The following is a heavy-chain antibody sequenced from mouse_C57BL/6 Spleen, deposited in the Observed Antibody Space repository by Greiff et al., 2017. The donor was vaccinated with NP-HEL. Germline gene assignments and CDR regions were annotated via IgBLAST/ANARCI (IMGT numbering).Heavy chain of an antibody. CDR1: GFTFSDYG. CDR2: ISNLAYSI. CDR3: ARGYGNYWYFDV. Sequence: EVKLMESGGGLVQPGGSLKLSCAASGFTFSDYGMAWVRQAPRKGPEWVAFISNLAYSIYYADTVTGRFTISRENAKNTLYLEMSSLGSEDTAMYCCARGYGNYWYFDVWGTGTTVTVSS. V-gene: IGHV5-15*01. J-gene: IGHJ1*03. D-gene: IGHD2-1*01.